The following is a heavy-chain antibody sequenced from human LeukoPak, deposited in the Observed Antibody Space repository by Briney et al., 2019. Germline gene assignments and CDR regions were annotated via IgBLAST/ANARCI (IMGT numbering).Heavy chain of an antibody. CDR3: ASVDTAMVDVFGC. J-gene: IGHJ4*02. CDR1: GGSVSSDSYY. V-gene: IGHV4-61*01. D-gene: IGHD5-18*01. Sequence: SETLTLTCTVSGGSVSSDSYYWSRIPQPPGQVLVRLGYIYYSGSTNYNPSLKSRVTISRDTSKNQFYLKLSCVTAADTAVYYCASVDTAMVDVFGCWGQGTLVTVSS. CDR2: IYYSGST.